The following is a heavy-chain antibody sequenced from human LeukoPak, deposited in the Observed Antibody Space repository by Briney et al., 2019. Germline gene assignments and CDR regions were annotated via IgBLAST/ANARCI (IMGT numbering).Heavy chain of an antibody. CDR1: GGTFSSYA. Sequence: GASVKVSCKASGGTFSSYAISWVRQAPGQGLEWMGRIIPILGIANYAQKFQGRVTITADKSTSTAYMELSSLRSEDTAVYYCARDLSPYGSGRLYWGQGTLVTVSS. D-gene: IGHD3-10*01. CDR2: IIPILGIA. J-gene: IGHJ4*02. CDR3: ARDLSPYGSGRLY. V-gene: IGHV1-69*04.